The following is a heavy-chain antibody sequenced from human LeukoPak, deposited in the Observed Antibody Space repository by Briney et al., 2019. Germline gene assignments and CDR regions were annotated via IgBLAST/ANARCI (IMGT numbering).Heavy chain of an antibody. Sequence: ASVKVSCKASGDTFTDYYIHWVRQAPGQGLEWMGWINPNSGGTDYGQKFRGRVTMTRDTSTSTVYMELSSLRSEDTAVYYCARVDSGIAVAGTFYWGQGTLVTVSS. CDR1: GDTFTDYY. D-gene: IGHD6-19*01. V-gene: IGHV1-2*02. CDR2: INPNSGGT. J-gene: IGHJ4*02. CDR3: ARVDSGIAVAGTFY.